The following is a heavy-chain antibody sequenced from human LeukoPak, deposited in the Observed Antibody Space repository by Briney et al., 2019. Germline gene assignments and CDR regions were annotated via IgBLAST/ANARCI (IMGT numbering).Heavy chain of an antibody. D-gene: IGHD2-15*01. J-gene: IGHJ4*02. CDR1: GFTFSSYW. V-gene: IGHV3-7*01. CDR3: ARVDCTGGSCFSGFDC. CDR2: LKPNGGDK. Sequence: GRSLRLSCAASGFTFSSYWMSWVRQAPGKGLEWVANLKPNGGDKYYVDSVKGRFTISRDNAKNSLYLQMNSLRAEDTAVYYCARVDCTGGSCFSGFDCWGQGTLLTVSS.